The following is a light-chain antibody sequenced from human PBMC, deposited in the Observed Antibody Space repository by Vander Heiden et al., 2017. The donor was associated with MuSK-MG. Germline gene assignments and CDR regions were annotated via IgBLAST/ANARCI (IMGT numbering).Light chain of an antibody. CDR2: DAS. J-gene: IGKJ3*01. CDR3: QQRSNWPRVT. V-gene: IGKV3-11*01. Sequence: EIVLTQSPATLSLSPGERATLSCRASQSVSSYLAWYQQKPGQAPRLLIYDASNRATGIPARFSGSGSETDFTLTISSREPEDFAVYYCQQRSNWPRVTFGHGTKVDIK. CDR1: QSVSSY.